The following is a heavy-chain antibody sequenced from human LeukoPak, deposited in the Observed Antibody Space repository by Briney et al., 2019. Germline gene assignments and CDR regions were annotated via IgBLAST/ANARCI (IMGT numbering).Heavy chain of an antibody. CDR1: GFTFSSYS. D-gene: IGHD2-2*01. CDR2: ISSSSSYI. Sequence: GGSLRLSCAASGFTFSSYSMNWVRQAPGKGLEWVSSISSSSSYIYYADSVKGRFTISRDNAKNSLYLQMNSLRAEDTAVYYCARKYCSNTSCYHRPYYYYYMDVWGKGTTVTVSS. CDR3: ARKYCSNTSCYHRPYYYYYMDV. V-gene: IGHV3-21*01. J-gene: IGHJ6*03.